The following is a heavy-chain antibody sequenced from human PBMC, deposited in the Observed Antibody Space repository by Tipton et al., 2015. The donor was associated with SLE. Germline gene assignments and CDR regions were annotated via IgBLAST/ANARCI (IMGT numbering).Heavy chain of an antibody. D-gene: IGHD4-17*01. CDR3: ARLGTGPGEYGDYLDY. Sequence: TLSLTCTVSGGSISSSHYYWGWIRQPPGKGLEWIGSVSYSGSTYFNPSLKSRVTISLDTSKNLLSLRLTSVTAADTAVYYCARLGTGPGEYGDYLDYWGQGTLVTVSS. J-gene: IGHJ4*02. V-gene: IGHV4-39*07. CDR1: GGSISSSHYY. CDR2: VSYSGST.